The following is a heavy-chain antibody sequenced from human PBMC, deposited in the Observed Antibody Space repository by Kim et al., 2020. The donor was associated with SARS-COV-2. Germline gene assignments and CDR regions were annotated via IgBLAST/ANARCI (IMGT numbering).Heavy chain of an antibody. D-gene: IGHD6-13*01. Sequence: GGSLRLSCAASGFTFDDYAMHWVRQAPGKGLEWVSGISWNSGSIGYADSVKGRFTISRDNAKNSLYLQMNSLRAEDTALYYCAKGIAAAGPRGSYFDFWGQGTLVSVFS. CDR3: AKGIAAAGPRGSYFDF. CDR2: ISWNSGSI. V-gene: IGHV3-9*01. J-gene: IGHJ4*02. CDR1: GFTFDDYA.